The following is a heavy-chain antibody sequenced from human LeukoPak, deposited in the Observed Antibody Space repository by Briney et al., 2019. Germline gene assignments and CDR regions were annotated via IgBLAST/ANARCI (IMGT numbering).Heavy chain of an antibody. CDR1: GGSINSNLYY. CDR2: IFYSGTT. J-gene: IGHJ4*02. V-gene: IGHV4-39*07. CDR3: ARGRSNGWFY. Sequence: SETLSLTCSVSGGSINSNLYYWAWVRQPPGKGLEWIGNIFYSGTTYYNPSLKSRVTISVDTSKNQFSLKLSSVTAADTAVYYCARGRSNGWFYWGQGTLVTVSS. D-gene: IGHD2-8*01.